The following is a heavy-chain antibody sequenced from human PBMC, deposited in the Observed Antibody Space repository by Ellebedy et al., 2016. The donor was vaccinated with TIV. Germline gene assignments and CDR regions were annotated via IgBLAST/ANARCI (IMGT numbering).Heavy chain of an antibody. J-gene: IGHJ6*01. CDR2: ISGDGNSR. Sequence: PGGSLRLSCAASGFTFEDYAVHWVRQAPGRGLEWVSLISGDGNSRHYAESVKGRFTTSRDNSKNSLSLQMSSLRTEDTAVYYCVKVRRRVPPVPPAVPLYYFYVMDVWGQGTTVTVSS. CDR1: GFTFEDYA. V-gene: IGHV3-43*02. D-gene: IGHD2-2*01. CDR3: VKVRRRVPPVPPAVPLYYFYVMDV.